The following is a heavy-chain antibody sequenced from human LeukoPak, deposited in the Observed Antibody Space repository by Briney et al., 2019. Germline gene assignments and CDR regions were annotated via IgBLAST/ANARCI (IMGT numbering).Heavy chain of an antibody. CDR3: VRDLILVWTPGDDFDF. Sequence: GGSLRLSCAASGFAFRAYWMHWVRQAPGKGLEWVSRINEDATTITYADSVKGRFIISRDNSKKSLYLQMNNLRAEDTAVYYCVRDLILVWTPGDDFDFWGQGTLVIVSS. D-gene: IGHD3-16*01. CDR1: GFAFRAYW. CDR2: INEDATTI. V-gene: IGHV3-74*01. J-gene: IGHJ4*02.